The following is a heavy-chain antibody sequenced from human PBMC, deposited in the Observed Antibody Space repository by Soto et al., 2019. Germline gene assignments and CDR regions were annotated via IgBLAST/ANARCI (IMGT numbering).Heavy chain of an antibody. CDR2: IYYSGST. J-gene: IGHJ4*02. V-gene: IGHV4-59*08. CDR3: ARRYGYSFDY. Sequence: QVQLQESGPGLVKPSETLSLTCTVSGGSISSYYWSWIRQPPGKGLEWIGYIYYSGSTNYNPSLKIRVSISVATSKTQFSPRLSSVTAADAAVYYCARRYGYSFDYWGQGTLVTVSS. CDR1: GGSISSYY. D-gene: IGHD1-1*01.